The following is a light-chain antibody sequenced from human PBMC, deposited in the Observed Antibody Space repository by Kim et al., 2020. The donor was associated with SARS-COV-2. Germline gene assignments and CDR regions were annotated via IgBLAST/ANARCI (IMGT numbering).Light chain of an antibody. J-gene: IGKJ4*01. Sequence: EIVLTQSPGTLSLSPGERATLSCRASQSVSSSYLAWYQQKPGQAPRLLIYGASSRATGIPDRFSGSGSGTDFTLTISRLEPEDFAVYYCQQYAISGLTFGGGTKVDIK. CDR2: GAS. V-gene: IGKV3-20*01. CDR1: QSVSSSY. CDR3: QQYAISGLT.